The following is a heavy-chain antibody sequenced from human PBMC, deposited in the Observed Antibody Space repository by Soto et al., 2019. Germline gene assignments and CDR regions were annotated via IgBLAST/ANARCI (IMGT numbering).Heavy chain of an antibody. Sequence: QVQLQQWGAGLPKPSETLSLTCAVYGAPFSGYYWTWIRQPPGKGLEWIGEINHTGSTKYNPSLKSRVTISLDTSKNQFSLSLRSVTAADTAVYYWARGREIFVAVTPFEYWGQGTQVAVSS. CDR1: GAPFSGYY. CDR3: ARGREIFVAVTPFEY. J-gene: IGHJ4*02. V-gene: IGHV4-34*02. D-gene: IGHD3-3*01. CDR2: INHTGST.